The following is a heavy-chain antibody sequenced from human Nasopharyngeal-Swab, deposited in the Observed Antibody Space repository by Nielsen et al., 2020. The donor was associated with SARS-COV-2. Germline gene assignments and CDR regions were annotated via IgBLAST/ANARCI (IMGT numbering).Heavy chain of an antibody. CDR3: ATWGIGYGENAHATFDS. Sequence: ASVKVSCKASGYSFTTYALHWVRQAPGQSLEWMGWITTANGNTRYSQRIQDRITLTRDTSASTAYMELSSLRSEDTAVYYCATWGIGYGENAHATFDSWGQGTQVTVSS. J-gene: IGHJ4*02. CDR1: GYSFTTYA. D-gene: IGHD4-17*01. CDR2: ITTANGNT. V-gene: IGHV1-3*04.